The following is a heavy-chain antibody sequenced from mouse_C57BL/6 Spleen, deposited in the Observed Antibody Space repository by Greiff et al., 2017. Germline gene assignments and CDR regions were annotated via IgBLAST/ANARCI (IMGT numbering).Heavy chain of an antibody. CDR2: ISSGGDYI. Sequence: EVQVVESGEGLVKPGGSLKLSCAASGFTFSSYAMSWVRQTPEKRLEWVAYISSGGDYIYYADTVKGRFTISRDNARNTLYLQMSSLKSEDTAMYYCTRDVWDGGYFDYWGQGTTLTVSS. D-gene: IGHD4-1*01. V-gene: IGHV5-9-1*02. J-gene: IGHJ2*01. CDR1: GFTFSSYA. CDR3: TRDVWDGGYFDY.